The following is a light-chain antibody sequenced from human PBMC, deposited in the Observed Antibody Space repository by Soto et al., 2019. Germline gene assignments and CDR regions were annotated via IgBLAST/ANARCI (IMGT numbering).Light chain of an antibody. J-gene: IGKJ5*01. CDR2: DAS. CDR3: QQYNNWPPIT. V-gene: IGKV3D-15*01. Sequence: EIVLTQSPGTLSLSPGERATLSCRARQSVRSNLAWYQQKPGQAPRLLIYDASTRATGIPARFSASRYGTEFILTISSLQSEDFGVYYCQQYNNWPPITFGQGTRLEI. CDR1: QSVRSN.